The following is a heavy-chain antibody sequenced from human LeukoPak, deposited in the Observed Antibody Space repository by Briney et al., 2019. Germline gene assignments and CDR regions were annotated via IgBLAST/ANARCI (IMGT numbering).Heavy chain of an antibody. D-gene: IGHD3-10*01. CDR3: ARGVRGWFGESIKYFDY. Sequence: SETLSLTCSVSGDSISRYYWTWIRQPPGKGLEFLGYMYFSGTTNYNPSLKSRVTMSVDTSKNQFSLKLSSVTAADTAVYYCARGVRGWFGESIKYFDYWGQGTLVTVSS. CDR2: MYFSGTT. CDR1: GDSISRYY. V-gene: IGHV4-59*01. J-gene: IGHJ4*02.